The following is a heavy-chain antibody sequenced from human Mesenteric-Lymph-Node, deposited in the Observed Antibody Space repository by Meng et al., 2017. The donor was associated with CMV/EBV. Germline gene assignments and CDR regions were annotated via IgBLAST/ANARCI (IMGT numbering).Heavy chain of an antibody. J-gene: IGHJ4*02. CDR1: VGSFSGYN. V-gene: IGHV4-34*01. CDR2: INHSGST. Sequence: QVQLQQWVRCLLKPSEPLSLTRSVYVGSFSGYNWSWIRQPPGTGLEWIGEINHSGSTNYNPSLKSRVTISVDTSKNQFSLKLSSVTAADTAVYYCARHQRWLKSEGGFNYWGQGTLVTVSS. D-gene: IGHD4-23*01. CDR3: ARHQRWLKSEGGFNY.